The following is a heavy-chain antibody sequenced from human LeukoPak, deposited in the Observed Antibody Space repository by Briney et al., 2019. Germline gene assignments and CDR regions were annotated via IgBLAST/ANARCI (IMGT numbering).Heavy chain of an antibody. CDR3: ARDSRAAAAGTSGFDY. D-gene: IGHD6-13*01. Sequence: PSETLSLTCTVSGGSISSGDSYWSWIRQPPGKGLEWIGYISYRGKTYYNPSLKSRLTISVDTSNNQFSLKLSSVTAADTAVYYCARDSRAAAAGTSGFDYWGQGTLVTVSS. V-gene: IGHV4-30-4*08. J-gene: IGHJ4*02. CDR2: ISYRGKT. CDR1: GGSISSGDSY.